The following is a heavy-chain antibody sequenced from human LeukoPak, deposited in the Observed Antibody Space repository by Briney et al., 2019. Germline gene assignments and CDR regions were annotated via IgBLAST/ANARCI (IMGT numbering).Heavy chain of an antibody. D-gene: IGHD2-15*01. Sequence: GGSLRLSCAASGFTFSTYGMHWVRQAPGKGLDWVAVISYDGSNKYYADAVKGRFTISRDNSKNTLYLQMNSLRAEDTAVYYCAKDRSGGTFDPWGQGTLVTVSS. CDR3: AKDRSGGTFDP. J-gene: IGHJ5*02. V-gene: IGHV3-30*18. CDR1: GFTFSTYG. CDR2: ISYDGSNK.